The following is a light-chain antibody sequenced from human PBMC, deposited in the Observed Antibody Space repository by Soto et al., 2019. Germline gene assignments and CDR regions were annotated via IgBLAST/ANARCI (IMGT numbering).Light chain of an antibody. CDR3: QQYDSDLIT. Sequence: DIQMTQSPSTLSASVGDRVTITCRTSQSIGRWLAWYQQKPGKAPKLLVYKASSSQSGVPSRFSGSGSGTEFTLTISSLQPDDFATYYCQQYDSDLITFGQGTRLQI. J-gene: IGKJ5*01. V-gene: IGKV1-5*03. CDR1: QSIGRW. CDR2: KAS.